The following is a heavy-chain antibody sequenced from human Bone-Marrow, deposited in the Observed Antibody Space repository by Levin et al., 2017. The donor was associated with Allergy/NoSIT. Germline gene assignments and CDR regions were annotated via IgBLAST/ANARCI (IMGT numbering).Heavy chain of an antibody. CDR3: ARARVGHTTTFDF. Sequence: SETLSLTCTVSGGSVATGGFYWTWIRQFPVKGLEWMGYIMYNGDSFYNPSLKSRVSISTDKSANQFSLKLDSVTAADTAIYYCARARVGHTTTFDFWGRGTLVTVSS. V-gene: IGHV4-31*03. CDR1: GGSVATGGFY. CDR2: IMYNGDS. D-gene: IGHD1-26*01. J-gene: IGHJ4*02.